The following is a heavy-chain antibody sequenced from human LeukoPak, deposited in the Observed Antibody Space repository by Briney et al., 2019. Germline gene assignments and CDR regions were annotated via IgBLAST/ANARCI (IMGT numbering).Heavy chain of an antibody. D-gene: IGHD5-12*01. CDR2: ISYDGSNK. Sequence: TGGSLRLSCAASGFTFSSYAMHWVRQAPGKGLEWVAVISYDGSNKYYADSVKGRFTISRDNSKNTLYLQLNSLRAEDTAVYNCAKGTTGGYDYWGQGTLVTVSS. V-gene: IGHV3-30*04. J-gene: IGHJ4*02. CDR3: AKGTTGGYDY. CDR1: GFTFSSYA.